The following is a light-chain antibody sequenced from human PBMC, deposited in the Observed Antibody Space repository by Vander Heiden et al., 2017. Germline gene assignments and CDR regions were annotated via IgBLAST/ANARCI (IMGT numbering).Light chain of an antibody. V-gene: IGKV3-20*01. J-gene: IGKJ4*01. CDR1: QTVSTNF. CDR2: GAS. CDR3: QQDATSPLT. Sequence: DTVLTQSPAILSLFPGERATLSCGASQTVSTNFLAWYQQKVGQAPRLLISGASARATGIPDRFSGSGSGTNFSLTISGLEPEDFAVYYCQQDATSPLTFGGGTKVEVK.